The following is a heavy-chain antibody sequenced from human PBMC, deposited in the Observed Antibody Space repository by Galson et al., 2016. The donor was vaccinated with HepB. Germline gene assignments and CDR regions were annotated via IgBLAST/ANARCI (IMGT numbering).Heavy chain of an antibody. Sequence: CAISGDSVSSYSGAWDWLRQSPSRGLEWLGRTYYRYRWYNDYAGSVKGRITIEADTSKNLFSLQLTSVTVADTAVYYCARDRGSGRHFFDSWGQGTLVSVSS. CDR2: TYYRYRWYN. V-gene: IGHV6-1*01. CDR3: ARDRGSGRHFFDS. J-gene: IGHJ4*02. CDR1: GDSVSSYSGA. D-gene: IGHD3-10*01.